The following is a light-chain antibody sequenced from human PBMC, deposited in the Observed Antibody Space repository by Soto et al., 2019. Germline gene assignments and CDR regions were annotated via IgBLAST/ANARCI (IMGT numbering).Light chain of an antibody. J-gene: IGKJ1*01. CDR2: GAS. Sequence: EIVLTQSPGTLSLSPGERATLSCRASQSVSSSYLAWYQQKPGQAPRLLIYGASSRATGIPDRFSGSGSGTDSTLTISRLEPEDLGVYYCQQYGSSPPGTFGQGTKVELK. CDR3: QQYGSSPPGT. CDR1: QSVSSSY. V-gene: IGKV3-20*01.